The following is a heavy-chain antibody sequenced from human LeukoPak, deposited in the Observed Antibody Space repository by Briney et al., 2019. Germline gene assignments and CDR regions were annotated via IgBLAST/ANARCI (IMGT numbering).Heavy chain of an antibody. CDR3: IRRLDYDILTGYYWLDP. Sequence: PGGSLRLSCAASGFTFSDSAIHWVRQASGKGLEWVGRVRNKENNYATAYAASVKGRFTISRDDSKNVAYLQMNSLKIEDTALYYCIRRLDYDILTGYYWLDPWGQGTLSPSPQ. D-gene: IGHD3-9*01. V-gene: IGHV3-73*01. CDR2: VRNKENNYAT. J-gene: IGHJ5*02. CDR1: GFTFSDSA.